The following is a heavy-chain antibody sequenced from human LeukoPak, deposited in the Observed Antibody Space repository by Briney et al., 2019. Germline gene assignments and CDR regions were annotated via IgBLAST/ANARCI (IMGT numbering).Heavy chain of an antibody. CDR3: ARAYDSSGYYQAY. D-gene: IGHD3-22*01. CDR2: VRSKTYGGTT. CDR1: GFTFGDYA. J-gene: IGHJ4*02. Sequence: GSLRLSCTASGFTFGDYAMSWVRQAPGKGLGWVGFVRSKTYGGTTEYAASVKGRFTISRDDSKSIAYLQVDSLNTEDTAVFFCARAYDSSGYYQAYWGQGTVVTVSS. V-gene: IGHV3-49*04.